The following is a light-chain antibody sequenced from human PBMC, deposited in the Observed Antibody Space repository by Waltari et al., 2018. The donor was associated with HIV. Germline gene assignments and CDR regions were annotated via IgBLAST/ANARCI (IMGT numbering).Light chain of an antibody. CDR1: NIGSKS. J-gene: IGLJ1*01. Sequence: SHVLSQPPSVSVAPGKTASVTCGGDNIGSKSVHWYQQRPGQAPLLIIFYNSDRPSGIPERFSGSNSVRTATLASSRFEAGDEADYYCQVWVPLRDHPVFGTGTKVTVL. CDR3: QVWVPLRDHPV. CDR2: YNS. V-gene: IGLV3-21*04.